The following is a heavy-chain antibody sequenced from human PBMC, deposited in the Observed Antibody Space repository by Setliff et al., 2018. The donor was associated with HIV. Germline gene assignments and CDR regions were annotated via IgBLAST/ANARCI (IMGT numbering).Heavy chain of an antibody. CDR2: VYSGGNT. D-gene: IGHD3-22*01. V-gene: IGHV4-59*11. CDR3: ARGVPPDLYYDSSHGYDAFDI. J-gene: IGHJ3*02. Sequence: ASETLSLTCNVSGGSMSSHYWSWIRKPPGKGLEWIGAVYSGGNTKYNPSLKSRVTISVDTSKNQFSLKLSSVTAADTAVYYCARGVPPDLYYDSSHGYDAFDIWGQGTMVTVSS. CDR1: GGSMSSHY.